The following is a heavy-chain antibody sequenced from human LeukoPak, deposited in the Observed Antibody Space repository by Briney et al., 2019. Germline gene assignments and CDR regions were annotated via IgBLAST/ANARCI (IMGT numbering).Heavy chain of an antibody. V-gene: IGHV4-4*07. CDR1: GGSISSYY. CDR2: IYTSGST. J-gene: IGHJ4*02. CDR3: ARGNSYYDFWSGYYHPRQFDY. D-gene: IGHD3-3*01. Sequence: SETLSLTCTVSGGSISSYYWSWIRQPAGKGLEWIGRIYTSGSTNYNPSLKSRVTMSVDTSKNQFSLKLSSVTAADTAVYYCARGNSYYDFWSGYYHPRQFDYWGQGTLVTVSS.